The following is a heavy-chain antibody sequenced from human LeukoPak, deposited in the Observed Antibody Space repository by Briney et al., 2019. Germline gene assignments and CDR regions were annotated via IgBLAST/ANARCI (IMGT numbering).Heavy chain of an antibody. CDR1: GFTFSSYS. D-gene: IGHD3-10*01. V-gene: IGHV3-21*01. J-gene: IGHJ6*02. CDR2: ISSSSSYI. CDR3: ARGFTMVRGGGMDV. Sequence: GGSLRLSCAASGFTFSSYSMNWVRQAPGKGLEWVSSISSSSSYIYYADSVKGRFTISRDNAKNSLYLQMNSLRAEDTAVYYCARGFTMVRGGGMDVWGQGTTVTVSS.